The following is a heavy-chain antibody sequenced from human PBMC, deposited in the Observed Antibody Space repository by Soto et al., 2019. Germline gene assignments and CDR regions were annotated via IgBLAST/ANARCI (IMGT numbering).Heavy chain of an antibody. V-gene: IGHV5-51*01. CDR3: ARTSAAGKYYYGMDV. D-gene: IGHD6-13*01. CDR1: GYSFTNYC. Sequence: GESRKNSWKGSGYSFTNYCIGWWRQMPGKGLEWMGIIYPGDSDTRYSPSFQGQVTISADKSISTASLQWSSLKASDTAMYYCARTSAAGKYYYGMDVWGQGTTVTVSS. CDR2: IYPGDSDT. J-gene: IGHJ6*02.